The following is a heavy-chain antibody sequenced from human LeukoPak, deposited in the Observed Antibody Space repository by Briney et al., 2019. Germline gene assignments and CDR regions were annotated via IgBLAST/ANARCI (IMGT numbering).Heavy chain of an antibody. CDR2: IFYSGST. J-gene: IGHJ5*02. D-gene: IGHD4-23*01. V-gene: IGHV4-59*01. Sequence: PSETLSLTCTVSGGSISSYYWSWIRQPPGKGLEWIGYIFYSGSTYYNPSLMSRVTISVDTSKNQFSLKLTSVTAADTAVYYCARHDYGGSSAWFDPWGQGTLVSVSS. CDR3: ARHDYGGSSAWFDP. CDR1: GGSISSYY.